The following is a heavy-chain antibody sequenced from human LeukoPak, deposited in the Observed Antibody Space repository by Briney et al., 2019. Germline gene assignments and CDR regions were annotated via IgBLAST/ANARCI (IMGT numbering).Heavy chain of an antibody. CDR3: ARTAENSSGYYVYYFDY. J-gene: IGHJ4*02. D-gene: IGHD3-22*01. CDR1: GGSISSSSYY. V-gene: IGHV4-39*01. Sequence: SETLSLTCTVSGGSISSSSYYWGWIRQPPGKGLEWIGTFYYSGSKYYKPSLKSRVTISVDTSKNQFSLKLSSVTAADTAVYYCARTAENSSGYYVYYFDYRGQGTLVTVSS. CDR2: FYYSGSK.